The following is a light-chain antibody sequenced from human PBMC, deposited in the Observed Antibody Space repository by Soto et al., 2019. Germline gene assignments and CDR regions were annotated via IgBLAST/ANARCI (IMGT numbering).Light chain of an antibody. CDR1: QGISSY. CDR3: QQYNSYPIT. V-gene: IGKV1-8*01. CDR2: DAS. Sequence: AIRMTQSPSSFSASTGDRVTITCRASQGISSYLAWYPQKPGKAPKLLIYDASSLESGVPSRFSGSGSGTEFTLTISSLQPDDFATYYCQQYNSYPITFGQGTRLEIK. J-gene: IGKJ5*01.